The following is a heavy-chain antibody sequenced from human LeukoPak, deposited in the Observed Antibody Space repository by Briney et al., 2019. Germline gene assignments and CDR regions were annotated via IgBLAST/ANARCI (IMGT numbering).Heavy chain of an antibody. CDR3: ARAVSSSGDY. Sequence: GGSLRLSCAASGFTFSSYEMNWVRQAPGKGLEWVSYISSSGSTIYYADSVKGRFTISRDNAKNSLYLQMNSLRAEDTAVYYCARAVSSSGDYWGQGTLVTVSS. D-gene: IGHD6-19*01. CDR1: GFTFSSYE. V-gene: IGHV3-48*03. CDR2: ISSSGSTI. J-gene: IGHJ4*02.